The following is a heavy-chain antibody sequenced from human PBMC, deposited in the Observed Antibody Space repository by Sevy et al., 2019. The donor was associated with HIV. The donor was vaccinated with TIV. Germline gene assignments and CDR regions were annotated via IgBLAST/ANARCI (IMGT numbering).Heavy chain of an antibody. CDR1: GFSFDSYG. D-gene: IGHD3-22*01. V-gene: IGHV3-23*01. J-gene: IGHJ6*03. CDR3: AKGGGGHYDPDEIGYYFYYYNMDV. Sequence: GGSLRLSCAVSGFSFDSYGMTWVRQAPGKGLEWASGISGSGTRTYYADSVKGRFIISRDNSKNTLYLQMNSLGSEDTAIYYCAKGGGGHYDPDEIGYYFYYYNMDVWGKGTTVTVSS. CDR2: ISGSGTRT.